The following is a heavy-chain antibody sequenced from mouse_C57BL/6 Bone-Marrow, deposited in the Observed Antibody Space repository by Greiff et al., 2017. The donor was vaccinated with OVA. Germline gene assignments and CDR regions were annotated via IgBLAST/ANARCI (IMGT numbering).Heavy chain of an antibody. J-gene: IGHJ1*03. CDR3: ARGDYYGSSRYFDV. Sequence: VQLQQPGAELVMPGASVKLSCKASGYTFTSYWMHWVKQRPGQGLEWIGEIDPSDSYTNYNQKFKGKSTLTVDKSSSTAYMQLSSLTSEDSAVYYCARGDYYGSSRYFDVWGTGTTVTVSS. CDR1: GYTFTSYW. V-gene: IGHV1-69*01. D-gene: IGHD1-1*01. CDR2: IDPSDSYT.